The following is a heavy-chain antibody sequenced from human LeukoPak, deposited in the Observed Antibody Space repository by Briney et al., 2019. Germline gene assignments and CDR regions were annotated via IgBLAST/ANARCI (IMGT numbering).Heavy chain of an antibody. Sequence: GGSLRLSCAASGFTFSDYYMNWIRQTPGKGLEWISYISGNGDFIYYADSVKGRFTISRDNAKNSLYLQMDSLRADDTAVFYCARGISSSHDFWSGLNYWYFDLWGRGTLVTVSS. D-gene: IGHD3-3*01. J-gene: IGHJ2*01. V-gene: IGHV3-11*01. CDR3: ARGISSSHDFWSGLNYWYFDL. CDR1: GFTFSDYY. CDR2: ISGNGDFI.